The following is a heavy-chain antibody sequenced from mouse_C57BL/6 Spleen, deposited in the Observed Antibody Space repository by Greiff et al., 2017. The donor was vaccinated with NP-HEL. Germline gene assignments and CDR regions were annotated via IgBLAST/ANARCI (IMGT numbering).Heavy chain of an antibody. V-gene: IGHV1-53*01. J-gene: IGHJ2*01. CDR1: GYTFTSYW. CDR3: ARTMVTPRYFDY. D-gene: IGHD2-2*01. Sequence: QVQLKQSGTELVKPGASVKLSCKASGYTFTSYWMHWVKQRPGQGLEWIGNINPSNGGTNYNEKFKSKATLTVDKSSSTAYMQLSSLTSEDSAVYYCARTMVTPRYFDYWGQGTTLTVSS. CDR2: INPSNGGT.